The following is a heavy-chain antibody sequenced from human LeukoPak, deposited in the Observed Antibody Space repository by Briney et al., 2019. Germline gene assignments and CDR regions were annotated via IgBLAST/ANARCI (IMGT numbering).Heavy chain of an antibody. CDR3: AKDLYSSGWYRPFDI. V-gene: IGHV3-23*01. Sequence: GGSLRLSCVASGFTLSSYAVSWVRQAPGKGLQWVSSLGISGDYAWYAGSVKGRFTISRDSSKNSLYLQMNSLRAEDMALYYCAKDLYSSGWYRPFDIWGQGTMVTVSS. J-gene: IGHJ3*02. D-gene: IGHD6-19*01. CDR1: GFTLSSYA. CDR2: LGISGDYA.